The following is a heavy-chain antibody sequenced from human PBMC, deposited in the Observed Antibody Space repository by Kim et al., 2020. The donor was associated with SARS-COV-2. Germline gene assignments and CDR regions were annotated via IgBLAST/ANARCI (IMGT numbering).Heavy chain of an antibody. J-gene: IGHJ4*02. CDR2: INPSGGST. D-gene: IGHD3-10*01. V-gene: IGHV1-46*01. CDR1: GYTFTSYY. CDR3: ARVGRLLWFGELWPMETDY. Sequence: ASVKVSCKASGYTFTSYYMHWVRQAPGQGLEWMGIINPSGGSTSYAQKFQGRVTMTRDTSTSTVYMELSSLRSEDTAVYYCARVGRLLWFGELWPMETDYWGQGTLVTVSS.